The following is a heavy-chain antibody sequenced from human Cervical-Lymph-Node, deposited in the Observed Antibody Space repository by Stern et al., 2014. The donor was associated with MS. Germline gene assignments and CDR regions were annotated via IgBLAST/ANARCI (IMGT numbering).Heavy chain of an antibody. J-gene: IGHJ3*02. V-gene: IGHV4-39*01. CDR3: ARLVVTRAAEAFDT. D-gene: IGHD2-21*02. CDR2: IHYSGTT. Sequence: VQLVESGPGLVKPSETLSLTCTVSGGSVSSTFFWGWIRQSPGKTLEWIGNIHYSGTTHYSPSLRSRSTMSVDTSKNQFSPRLTSVTAADTAVYYCARLVVTRAAEAFDTWGQGAMISVS. CDR1: GGSVSSTFF.